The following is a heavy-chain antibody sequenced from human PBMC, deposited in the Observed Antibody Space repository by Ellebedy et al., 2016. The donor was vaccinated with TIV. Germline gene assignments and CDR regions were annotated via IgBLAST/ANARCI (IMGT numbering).Heavy chain of an antibody. J-gene: IGHJ4*02. CDR3: ARRHYYDSTGPTSDY. D-gene: IGHD3-22*01. V-gene: IGHV3-23*01. CDR1: GVTFSSYG. Sequence: GESLKISCAASGVTFSSYGMSWVRQAPGKGLEWVSGISGSGGSTYYADSVKGRFTISRDNSKNTLYLQMNSLRAADTAVYYCARRHYYDSTGPTSDYWGQGTLVTVSS. CDR2: ISGSGGST.